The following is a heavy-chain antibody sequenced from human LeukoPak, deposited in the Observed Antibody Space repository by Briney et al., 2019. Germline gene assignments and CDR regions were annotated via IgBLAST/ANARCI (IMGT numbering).Heavy chain of an antibody. Sequence: SETLSLTCTVSGGSISSGSYYWSWIRQPAGKGLEWIGRIYTSGSTNYNPSLKSRVTISVDTSKNQFPLKLSSVTAADTAVYYCARDGSGYEEDYYYYMDVWGKGTTVTVSS. V-gene: IGHV4-61*02. J-gene: IGHJ6*03. CDR3: ARDGSGYEEDYYYYMDV. CDR2: IYTSGST. D-gene: IGHD5-12*01. CDR1: GGSISSGSYY.